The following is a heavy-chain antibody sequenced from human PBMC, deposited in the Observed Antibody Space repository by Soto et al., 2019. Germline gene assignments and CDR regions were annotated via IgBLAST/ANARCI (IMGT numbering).Heavy chain of an antibody. Sequence: QVQLQQWGAGLLKPSETLSLTCAVYGGSFSGYYWSWIRQPPGKGLEWIGEINHSGSTNYNPSLKSRVTISVDTSKNQFSLKLSSVTAADTAVYYCAGGQQYYDSSGYRYWGQGTLVTVSS. D-gene: IGHD3-22*01. V-gene: IGHV4-34*01. CDR3: AGGQQYYDSSGYRY. CDR1: GGSFSGYY. J-gene: IGHJ4*02. CDR2: INHSGST.